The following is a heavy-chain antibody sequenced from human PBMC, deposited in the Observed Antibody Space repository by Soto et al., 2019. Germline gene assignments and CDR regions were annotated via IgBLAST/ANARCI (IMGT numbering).Heavy chain of an antibody. CDR2: IKQDGSEN. CDR3: ARRGRRSGNYADAFDI. Sequence: SCKASGYTFTGYYMHWARQAPGKGLEWVANIKQDGSENYFVDSVKGRFTISRDNAKNSLYLQMNSLKTDDTAVYYCARRGRRSGNYADAFDIWGQGTMVTVSS. CDR1: GYTFTGYY. V-gene: IGHV3-7*03. J-gene: IGHJ3*02. D-gene: IGHD1-26*01.